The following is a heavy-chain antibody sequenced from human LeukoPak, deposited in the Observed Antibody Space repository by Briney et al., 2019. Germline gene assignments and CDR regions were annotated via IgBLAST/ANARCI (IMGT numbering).Heavy chain of an antibody. CDR3: ARESSFDYYGMDV. CDR2: IYYSGST. J-gene: IGHJ6*02. Sequence: PSETLSLTCTVSGGSISSSSYYWSWIRQHPGKGLEWIGYIYYSGSTYYNPSLKSRVTISVDTSKNQFSLKLSSVTAADTAVYYCARESSFDYYGMDVWGQGTTVTVSS. CDR1: GGSISSSSYY. D-gene: IGHD3-3*01. V-gene: IGHV4-31*03.